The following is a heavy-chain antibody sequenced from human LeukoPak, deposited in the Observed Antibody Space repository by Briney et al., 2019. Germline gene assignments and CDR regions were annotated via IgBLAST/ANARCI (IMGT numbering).Heavy chain of an antibody. CDR2: ISPYNGNT. J-gene: IGHJ5*02. Sequence: SVNVSCKASGYTFMNYGISWVRPAPGRGLEWMGWISPYNGNTKYPQKLQGRVTMTTDTSTSTAYMELRSLRSDDTAVYYCAREASSSWPNWFDPWGQGTLVTVSS. V-gene: IGHV1-18*01. CDR3: AREASSSWPNWFDP. D-gene: IGHD6-13*01. CDR1: GYTFMNYG.